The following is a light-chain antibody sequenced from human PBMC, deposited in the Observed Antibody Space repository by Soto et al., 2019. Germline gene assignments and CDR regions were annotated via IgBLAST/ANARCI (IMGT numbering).Light chain of an antibody. CDR1: SSDVAGYNY. J-gene: IGLJ2*01. Sequence: QAVLTQPASVSGSPGQSITISCTGTSSDVAGYNYVSWFQQHPGKAPKLMIYEVSNRPSGVSHRFSGSKSGNTASLTISGLQAEDEADYYCSSYTSSSTVVFGGGTKVTVL. CDR2: EVS. CDR3: SSYTSSSTVV. V-gene: IGLV2-14*01.